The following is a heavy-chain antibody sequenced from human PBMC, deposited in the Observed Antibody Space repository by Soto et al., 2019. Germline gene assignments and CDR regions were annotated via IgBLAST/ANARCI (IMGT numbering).Heavy chain of an antibody. Sequence: ASVKVSCKASGGTFSSYAISWVRQAPGQGLEWMGWINPNSGGTNYAQYFQGRVTMTRDTSIRTAYMELSRLRSDDTAVYYCARASQASYYFDYWGQGTLVTVSS. J-gene: IGHJ4*02. CDR2: INPNSGGT. V-gene: IGHV1-2*02. CDR3: ARASQASYYFDY. CDR1: GGTFSSYA. D-gene: IGHD6-6*01.